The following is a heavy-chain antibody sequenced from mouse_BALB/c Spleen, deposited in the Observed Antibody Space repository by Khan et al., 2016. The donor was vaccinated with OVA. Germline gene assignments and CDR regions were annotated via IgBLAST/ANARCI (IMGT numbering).Heavy chain of an antibody. CDR1: GYTFTDYS. D-gene: IGHD1-2*01. Sequence: QVQLQQSGAELARPGASVKLSCKASGYTFTDYSINWVKQRTGQGLEWIVAISPGSGDTYYHEKVKGKATLTADKSFTTAYMQRSSLRSEASAVYFGARRNYCGYTFAYWGQGTLVTVSA. CDR2: ISPGSGDT. J-gene: IGHJ3*01. V-gene: IGHV1-77*01. CDR3: ARRNYCGYTFAY.